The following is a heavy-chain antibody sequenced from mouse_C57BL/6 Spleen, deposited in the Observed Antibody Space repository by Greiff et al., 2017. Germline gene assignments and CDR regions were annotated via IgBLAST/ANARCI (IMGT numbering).Heavy chain of an antibody. Sequence: QVQLQQPGTELVKPGASVKLSCKASGYTFTSYWMHWVKQRPGQGLEWIGNINPSNGGTNYNEKFKSKAPLTVDKSSSTAYMQLSSLTSEDSAVYYCARWGYYGSSSYFDVWGTGTTVTVSS. CDR2: INPSNGGT. CDR3: ARWGYYGSSSYFDV. J-gene: IGHJ1*03. V-gene: IGHV1-53*01. D-gene: IGHD1-1*01. CDR1: GYTFTSYW.